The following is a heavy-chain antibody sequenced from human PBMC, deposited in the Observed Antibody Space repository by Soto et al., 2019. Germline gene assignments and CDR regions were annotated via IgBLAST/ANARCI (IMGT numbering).Heavy chain of an antibody. Sequence: GGSLRLSCAASGFTFSSYSMNWVRQAPGKGLEWVSSISSSSSYIYYADSVKGRFTISRDNAKNSLYLQMNSLRAEDTAVYYCARTYCSGGSCSRYYYYYYMDVWGKGTTVTVSS. CDR1: GFTFSSYS. V-gene: IGHV3-21*01. J-gene: IGHJ6*03. CDR3: ARTYCSGGSCSRYYYYYYMDV. D-gene: IGHD2-15*01. CDR2: ISSSSSYI.